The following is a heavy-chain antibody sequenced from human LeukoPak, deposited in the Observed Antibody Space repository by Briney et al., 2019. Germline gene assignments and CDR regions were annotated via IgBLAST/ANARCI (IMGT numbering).Heavy chain of an antibody. Sequence: GSLRLSCAASGFTFSNYWLHWVRQAPGEGLVWVSRIRTDGSSTDYADSVKGRFTISRDNAKNTLDLQMNSLRAEDTAVYYCVRTGYSSSRGEYWGPGTPVTVSS. CDR2: IRTDGSST. CDR1: GFTFSNYW. V-gene: IGHV3-74*01. J-gene: IGHJ4*02. CDR3: VRTGYSSSRGEY. D-gene: IGHD6-13*01.